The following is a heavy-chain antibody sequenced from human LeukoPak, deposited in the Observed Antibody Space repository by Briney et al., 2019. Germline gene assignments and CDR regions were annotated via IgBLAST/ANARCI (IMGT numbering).Heavy chain of an antibody. D-gene: IGHD3-10*01. Sequence: SESLSLTCTVSGGSIGNYYWTWIRQPPGKGLEWIGFIYYTGATNYNPSLKSRVTISVDTSKNQFSLKLSSVTAADTAVYYCARDRGVYGSGSYSNWFDPWGQGTLVTVSS. CDR3: ARDRGVYGSGSYSNWFDP. J-gene: IGHJ5*02. CDR1: GGSIGNYY. CDR2: IYYTGAT. V-gene: IGHV4-59*01.